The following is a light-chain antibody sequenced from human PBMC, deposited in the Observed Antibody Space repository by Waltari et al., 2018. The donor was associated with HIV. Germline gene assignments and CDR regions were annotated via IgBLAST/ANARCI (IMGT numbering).Light chain of an antibody. CDR1: QSLLYRSNNENF. J-gene: IGKJ1*01. CDR2: WAS. CDR3: QQYYSSPRT. V-gene: IGKV4-1*01. Sequence: DIVMTQSPDSLAVSLGERATINCKSSQSLLYRSNNENFLAWYQQKPGQPPKLLIYWASTRDSGVPDRFSGSGSGTDFSLTISSLQAEDVALYYCQQYYSSPRTFGQGTRVEIK.